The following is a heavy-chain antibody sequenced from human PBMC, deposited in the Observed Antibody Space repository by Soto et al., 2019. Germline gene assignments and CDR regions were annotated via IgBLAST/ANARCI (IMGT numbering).Heavy chain of an antibody. CDR3: AKPLGASDEYICGSYLN. CDR2: ISGSGGST. D-gene: IGHD3-16*01. Sequence: GGSLRLSCAASGFTFKNYGMSWVRQAPGKGLEWVSAISGSGGSTYYADSVKGRFTISRDNSKNMVYLQMNSLRAEDTAVYYCAKPLGASDEYICGSYLNWGQGNLVTVSS. V-gene: IGHV3-23*01. CDR1: GFTFKNYG. J-gene: IGHJ4*02.